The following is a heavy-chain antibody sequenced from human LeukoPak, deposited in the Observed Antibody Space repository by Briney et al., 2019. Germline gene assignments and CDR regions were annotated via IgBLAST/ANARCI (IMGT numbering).Heavy chain of an antibody. CDR3: ATDFPPKSDVFDY. CDR1: GYTLTELS. D-gene: IGHD3-16*01. V-gene: IGHV1-24*01. CDR2: FDPEDGET. Sequence: ASVQVSCKVSGYTLTELSMHWVRQAPGKGLEWMGGFDPEDGETIYAQKFQGRVTMTEDTSTDTAYMELSSLRSEDTAVYYCATDFPPKSDVFDYWGQGTLATVSS. J-gene: IGHJ4*02.